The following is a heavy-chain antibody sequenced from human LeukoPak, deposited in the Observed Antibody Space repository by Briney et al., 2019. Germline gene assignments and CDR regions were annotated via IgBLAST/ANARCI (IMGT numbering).Heavy chain of an antibody. Sequence: GGSLRLSCAASGFTFSSYSMNWVRQAPGKGLEWVSSISSSSSYIYYADSVKGRFTISRDNAKNSLYLQMNSLRAEDTAVYYCARDSYGSSHYYYYGMEVWGQGTTVTVSS. CDR2: ISSSSSYI. CDR3: ARDSYGSSHYYYYGMEV. V-gene: IGHV3-21*01. D-gene: IGHD5-18*01. J-gene: IGHJ6*02. CDR1: GFTFSSYS.